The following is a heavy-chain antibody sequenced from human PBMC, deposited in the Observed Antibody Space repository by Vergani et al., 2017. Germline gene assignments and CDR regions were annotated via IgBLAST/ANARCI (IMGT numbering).Heavy chain of an antibody. J-gene: IGHJ4*02. D-gene: IGHD2-21*01. CDR1: ESSFTSNQ. Sequence: EVMLVQSGAEVKKPGESMKISCKYSESSFTSNQIAWVRQMSGKGLQWMGNITPFDSKIAYSPSFQGQVIMSIDKSITTAYLQWRSLEASDTAIYYCTRHXPCGDGACLHFDHWGQGTQVTASS. CDR3: TRHXPCGDGACLHFDH. CDR2: ITPFDSKI. V-gene: IGHV5-51*01.